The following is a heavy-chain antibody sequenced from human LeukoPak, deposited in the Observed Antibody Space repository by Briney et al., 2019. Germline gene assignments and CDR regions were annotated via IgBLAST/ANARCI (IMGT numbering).Heavy chain of an antibody. CDR3: ARDNDKVVDH. Sequence: ASVKVSCKTSGYTFSNYGISWVRQAPGQGLEWMGRITAYNGNRLYAQRFRGRITLTTDTSTSTSYMELRSLEYDDTAIYYCARDNDKVVDHWGQGTLVTVSS. D-gene: IGHD1-1*01. V-gene: IGHV1-18*01. CDR2: ITAYNGNR. J-gene: IGHJ4*01. CDR1: GYTFSNYG.